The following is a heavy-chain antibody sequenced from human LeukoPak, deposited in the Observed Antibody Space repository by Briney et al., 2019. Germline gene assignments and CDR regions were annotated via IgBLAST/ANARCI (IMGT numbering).Heavy chain of an antibody. Sequence: GGSLRLSCAASGFTLSSYAMSWVRQAPGKGLEWVSAISGSGGSTYYADSVKGRFTISRDNSKNTLYLQMNSLRAEDTAVYYCAKDPMTGGNYYMDVWGKGTTVTVSS. CDR2: ISGSGGST. CDR3: AKDPMTGGNYYMDV. CDR1: GFTLSSYA. J-gene: IGHJ6*03. D-gene: IGHD3-16*01. V-gene: IGHV3-23*01.